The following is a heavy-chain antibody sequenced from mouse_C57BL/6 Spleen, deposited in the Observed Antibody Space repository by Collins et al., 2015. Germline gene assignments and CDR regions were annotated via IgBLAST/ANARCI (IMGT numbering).Heavy chain of an antibody. Sequence: GKRLEWIAVIAVKSDNYGANYAESVKGRFAISRDDSKSSVYLEMNRLREEDTATYFCCRGSFEGFPNWGQGTLVTVSA. V-gene: IGHV13-2*01. J-gene: IGHJ3*01. CDR2: IAVKSDNYGA. CDR3: CRGSFEGFPN.